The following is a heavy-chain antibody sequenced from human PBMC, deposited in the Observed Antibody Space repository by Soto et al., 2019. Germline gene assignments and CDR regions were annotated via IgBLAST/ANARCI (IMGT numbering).Heavy chain of an antibody. J-gene: IGHJ5*02. CDR2: IYYSGST. V-gene: IGHV4-59*08. CDR3: ARLNRVILWFGESGWFDP. D-gene: IGHD3-10*01. Sequence: SETLSLTCTVSGGSISSYYWSWIRQPPGKGLEWIGYIYYSGSTNYNPSLKSRVTISVDTSKNQFSLKLSSVTAADTAVYYCARLNRVILWFGESGWFDPWGQGTLVTVSS. CDR1: GGSISSYY.